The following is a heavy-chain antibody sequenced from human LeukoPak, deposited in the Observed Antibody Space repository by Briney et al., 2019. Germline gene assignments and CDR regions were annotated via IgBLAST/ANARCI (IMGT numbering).Heavy chain of an antibody. J-gene: IGHJ4*02. CDR1: GFTFSSYS. Sequence: GGSLRLSCAASGFTFSSYSMNWARQAPGKGLEWVSSISSSSSYIYYADSVKGRFTISRDNAKNSLYLQMNSLRAEDTAVYYCARDLSIAARIPFDYWGQGTLVTVSS. CDR3: ARDLSIAARIPFDY. V-gene: IGHV3-21*01. CDR2: ISSSSSYI. D-gene: IGHD6-6*01.